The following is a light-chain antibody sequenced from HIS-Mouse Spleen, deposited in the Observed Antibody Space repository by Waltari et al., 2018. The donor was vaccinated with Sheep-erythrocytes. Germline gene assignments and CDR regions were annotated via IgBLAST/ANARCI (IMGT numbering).Light chain of an antibody. CDR2: EDS. CDR1: ASPKKY. Sequence: SYELPQPPSVSVSPGHTARITCSGDASPKKYAYWYQQKSGQAPVLVIYEDSKRPSGIPERFSGSSSGTMATLTISGAQVEDEADYYCYSTDSSGNHRVFGTGTKVTVL. J-gene: IGLJ1*01. CDR3: YSTDSSGNHRV. V-gene: IGLV3-10*01.